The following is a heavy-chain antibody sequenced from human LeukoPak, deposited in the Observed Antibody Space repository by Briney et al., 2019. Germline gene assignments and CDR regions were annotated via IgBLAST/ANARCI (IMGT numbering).Heavy chain of an antibody. V-gene: IGHV1-2*02. D-gene: IGHD3-22*01. CDR2: INPNSGGT. CDR3: ARVYDSSGYDFDY. Sequence: GASVKVSCKASGYTFSGYYMHWVRQAPGQGLEWVGWINPNSGGTNFAQKFQGRVTMTRDTSISTAYMELSRLRSDDTAVYYCARVYDSSGYDFDYWGQGTLVTVSS. CDR1: GYTFSGYY. J-gene: IGHJ4*02.